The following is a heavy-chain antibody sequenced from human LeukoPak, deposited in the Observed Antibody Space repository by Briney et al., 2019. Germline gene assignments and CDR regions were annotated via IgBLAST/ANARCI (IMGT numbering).Heavy chain of an antibody. V-gene: IGHV1-69*01. CDR3: ATRALRESDYVAFDY. CDR1: GGTFSSYA. J-gene: IGHJ4*02. CDR2: IIPIFGTA. D-gene: IGHD4-17*01. Sequence: PEASVKVSCKASGGTFSSYAISWVRQAPGQGLEWMGGIIPIFGTANYAQKFQGRVTITADESTSTAYMELSSLRSEDTAVYYCATRALRESDYVAFDYWGQGTLVTVSS.